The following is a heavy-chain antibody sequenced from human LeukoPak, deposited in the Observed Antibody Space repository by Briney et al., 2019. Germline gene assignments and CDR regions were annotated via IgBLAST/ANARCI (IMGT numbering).Heavy chain of an antibody. D-gene: IGHD2-2*01. J-gene: IGHJ4*02. V-gene: IGHV3-23*01. CDR3: AKVRGVYCSSPACYYYDA. CDR1: GFTFSSYA. Sequence: PGASLRLSCGAYGFTFSSYAMSWVRQTPGRGLEWVAGVSPSGGRTIYADSAEGRFTISRDNSNDTVYLQLSSLRAEDSALYYCAKVRGVYCSSPACYYYDAWGQGTPVTVSS. CDR2: VSPSGGRT.